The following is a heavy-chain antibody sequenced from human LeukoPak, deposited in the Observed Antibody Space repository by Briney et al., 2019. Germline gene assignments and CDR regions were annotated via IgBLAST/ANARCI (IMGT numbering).Heavy chain of an antibody. V-gene: IGHV3-9*01. CDR3: AKGLDYYDSSGAFDI. CDR1: GFTFDDYA. J-gene: IGHJ3*02. CDR2: ISWNSGSI. D-gene: IGHD3-22*01. Sequence: GRSLRLSCAASGFTFDDYAMHWVRQAPGKGLEWVSGISWNSGSIGYADPVKGRFTISRDNAKNSLYLQMNSLRAEDTALYYCAKGLDYYDSSGAFDIWGQGTMVTVSS.